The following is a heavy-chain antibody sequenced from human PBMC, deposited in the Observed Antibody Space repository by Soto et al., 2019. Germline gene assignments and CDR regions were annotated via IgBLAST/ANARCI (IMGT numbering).Heavy chain of an antibody. D-gene: IGHD3-22*01. Sequence: SETLSLTCTVSGGSLSSYYWSWIRQPPGKALKWIGYIYYSGSTNYNPSLKSRVTMSVDTSKNQFSLRLSSVTAADTAVYYCARCPYYYDSRSYYDGFDPWGQGTLVTVSS. J-gene: IGHJ5*02. CDR2: IYYSGST. CDR1: GGSLSSYY. CDR3: ARCPYYYDSRSYYDGFDP. V-gene: IGHV4-59*01.